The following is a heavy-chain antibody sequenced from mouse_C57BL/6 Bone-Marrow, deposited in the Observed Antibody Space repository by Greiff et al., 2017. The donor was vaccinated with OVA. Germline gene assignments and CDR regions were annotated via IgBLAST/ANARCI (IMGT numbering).Heavy chain of an antibody. CDR2: ISYDGSN. Sequence: EVQLVESGPGLVKPSQSLSLTCSVTGYSITSGYYWNWIRQFPGNKLEWMGYISYDGSNNYNPSLKNRISITRDTSKNQFFLKLNSVTTEDTATYYCARLPRDYFDYWGQGTTLTVSS. CDR3: ARLPRDYFDY. CDR1: GYSITSGYY. J-gene: IGHJ2*01. V-gene: IGHV3-6*01.